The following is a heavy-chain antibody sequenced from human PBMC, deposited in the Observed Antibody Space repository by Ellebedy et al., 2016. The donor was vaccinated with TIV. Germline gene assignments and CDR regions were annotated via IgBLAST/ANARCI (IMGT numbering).Heavy chain of an antibody. CDR2: INHSGST. CDR1: GGPFRGYY. CDR3: AGAYLGDPHWFDP. Sequence: MPGGSLRLSCGVYGGPFRGYYWSWIRQPPGKGLEWLGEINHSGSTNYNPSVKSRITMSVDTHREQFSLKLSSVTAADTAIYFCAGAYLGDPHWFDPWGQGIPVIVSS. J-gene: IGHJ5*02. D-gene: IGHD3-16*01. V-gene: IGHV4-34*10.